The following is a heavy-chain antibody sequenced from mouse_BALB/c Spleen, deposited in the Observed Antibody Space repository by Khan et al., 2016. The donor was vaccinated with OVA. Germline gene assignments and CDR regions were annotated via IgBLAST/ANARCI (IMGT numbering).Heavy chain of an antibody. D-gene: IGHD4-1*01. CDR1: GYTFTNYV. V-gene: IGHV1S136*01. J-gene: IGHJ3*01. CDR3: AREASSWDFSFPY. Sequence: EVQLQESGPELVEPGASVKMSCKASGYTFTNYVIHWVKQKPGQGLEWIGYFNPDNAGTRYNEKFKGKATLTSDISSTSAYMELLSLTSEDSAVYYCAREASSWDFSFPYWGQGTLVTVSA. CDR2: FNPDNAGT.